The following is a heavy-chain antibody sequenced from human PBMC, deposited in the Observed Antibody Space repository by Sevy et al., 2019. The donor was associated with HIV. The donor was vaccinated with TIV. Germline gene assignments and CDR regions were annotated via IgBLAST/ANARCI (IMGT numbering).Heavy chain of an antibody. D-gene: IGHD2-2*01. J-gene: IGHJ4*02. CDR1: GFSLSAYG. Sequence: GGSLRLSCEASGFSLSAYGMHWVRQAPGKGLEWVANIWYDGSKKYYADSVKGRFTISRDNSKNTLYLQMNSLRAEDTALYYCAREGVPAAIGFDYWGQGSLVTVSS. CDR3: AREGVPAAIGFDY. CDR2: IWYDGSKK. V-gene: IGHV3-33*01.